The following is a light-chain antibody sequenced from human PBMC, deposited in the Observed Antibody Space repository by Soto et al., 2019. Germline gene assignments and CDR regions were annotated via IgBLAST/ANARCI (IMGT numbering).Light chain of an antibody. J-gene: IGLJ3*02. CDR3: QSYDNSLTGVWV. Sequence: ELTQPLSVSVAPGQTARITCGGNNIGSKSVHWYQQFPGAAPKLLIYANNKRPSGVLDRFSGSKSGTSASLAITGLQAEDEADYYCQSYDNSLTGVWVFGGGTQLTVL. V-gene: IGLV1-40*01. CDR2: ANN. CDR1: NNIGSKS.